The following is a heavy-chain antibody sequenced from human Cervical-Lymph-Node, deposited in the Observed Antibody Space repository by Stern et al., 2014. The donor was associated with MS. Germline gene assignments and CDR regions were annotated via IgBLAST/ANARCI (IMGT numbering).Heavy chain of an antibody. Sequence: QMQLVQSGAEVKKPAASVKVSCKASGYTLTTYGISLVRQPPGQGLALMGWISAYNGNTNYAQKLQGRVTMTTDTSTSPAYMELRSLRSDDTAVYYCARGLLGSENAFDIWGQGTMVTVSS. CDR3: ARGLLGSENAFDI. J-gene: IGHJ3*02. CDR2: ISAYNGNT. CDR1: GYTLTTYG. V-gene: IGHV1-18*01. D-gene: IGHD2-15*01.